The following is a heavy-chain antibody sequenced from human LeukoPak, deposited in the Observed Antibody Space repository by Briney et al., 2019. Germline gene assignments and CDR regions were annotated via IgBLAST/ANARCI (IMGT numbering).Heavy chain of an antibody. CDR3: ARGGIAVAGTGVDY. CDR1: GFTFSSYW. D-gene: IGHD6-19*01. Sequence: AGGSLRLSCAASGFTFSSYWMHWVRQDPGRGLVWVSRINSDGSTTTYAHSVRGRFTISRDNAKNTLYLQMNSLRAEDTAVYYCARGGIAVAGTGVDYWGQGTLVTVSS. J-gene: IGHJ4*02. V-gene: IGHV3-74*03. CDR2: INSDGSTT.